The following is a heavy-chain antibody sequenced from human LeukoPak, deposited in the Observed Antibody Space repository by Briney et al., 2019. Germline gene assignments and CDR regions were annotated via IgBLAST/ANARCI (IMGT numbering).Heavy chain of an antibody. Sequence: SETLSLTCSVSGGSISSSSYYWGWIRQPPGKGLEWIGSIYYSGSTYYNPSLKSRVTISVDTSKNQFSLKLSSVTAADTAVYYCSTFRRDYYGSGSSDYWGQGTLVTVSS. CDR2: IYYSGST. V-gene: IGHV4-39*07. D-gene: IGHD3-10*01. J-gene: IGHJ4*02. CDR1: GGSISSSSYY. CDR3: STFRRDYYGSGSSDY.